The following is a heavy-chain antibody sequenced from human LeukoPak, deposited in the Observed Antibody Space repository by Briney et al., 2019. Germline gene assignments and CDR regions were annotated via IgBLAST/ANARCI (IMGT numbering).Heavy chain of an antibody. CDR2: IKEDGTEK. CDR3: VRESRPGGAMGLYHNLDY. Sequence: GGSLRLSCAGSGFTFSDFWMTWVRQTPGKGLEWVANIKEDGTEKNFVDSVKGRFTISRDNTKNLLFLEMNNLRGDDTAIYYCVRESRPGGAMGLYHNLDYWGQGTLVAVSS. D-gene: IGHD1-1*01. V-gene: IGHV3-7*01. CDR1: GFTFSDFW. J-gene: IGHJ4*02.